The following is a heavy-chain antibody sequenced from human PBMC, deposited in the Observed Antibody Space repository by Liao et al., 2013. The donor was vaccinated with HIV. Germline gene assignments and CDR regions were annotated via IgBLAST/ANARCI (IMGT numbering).Heavy chain of an antibody. CDR2: IYYSGST. J-gene: IGHJ4*02. CDR3: VRDFWSGFYPLYFDY. Sequence: QVQLQESGPGLVKPSQTLSLTCTVSGGSISSGNYYWSWIRQPAGKGLEWIGRIYYSGSTNYNPSLKSRVTISVDTSKNQFSLKLSSVTAADTAVYYCVRDFWSGFYPLYFDYWGQGTLVTVSS. CDR1: GGSISSGNYY. D-gene: IGHD3-3*01. V-gene: IGHV4-61*02.